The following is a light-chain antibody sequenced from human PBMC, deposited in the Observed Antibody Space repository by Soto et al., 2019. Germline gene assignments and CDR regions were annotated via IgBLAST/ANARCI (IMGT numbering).Light chain of an antibody. CDR3: ASYTSITSLYV. J-gene: IGLJ1*01. CDR1: SSDVGGYDY. Sequence: QSVLTQPASVSGSPGQSITISCTGSSSDVGGYDYVSWYQHHPGKGPKLILYEVSNRPSGVSDRFSGSKSGNTASLSISGLQAEDEADYYCASYTSITSLYVFGTGTKVTVL. CDR2: EVS. V-gene: IGLV2-14*01.